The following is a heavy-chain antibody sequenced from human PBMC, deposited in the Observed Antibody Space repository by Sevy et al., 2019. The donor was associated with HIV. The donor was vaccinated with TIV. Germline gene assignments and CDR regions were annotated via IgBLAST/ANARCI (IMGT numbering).Heavy chain of an antibody. V-gene: IGHV3-23*01. CDR1: GFTLSSYA. CDR2: ISGSGGST. Sequence: GGSLRLSCAASGFTLSSYAMSWVRQAPGKGLEWVSAISGSGGSTYYADSVKGRFTISRDNSKNTLYLQMNSLRAEDTAVYYCAKEGYCSGGSCYGVDYWGQGTLVTVSS. J-gene: IGHJ4*02. D-gene: IGHD2-15*01. CDR3: AKEGYCSGGSCYGVDY.